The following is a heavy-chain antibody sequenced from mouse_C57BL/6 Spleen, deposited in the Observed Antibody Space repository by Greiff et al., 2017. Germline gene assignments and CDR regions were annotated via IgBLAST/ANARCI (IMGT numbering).Heavy chain of an antibody. CDR1: GYTFTSYW. V-gene: IGHV1-69*01. CDR2: IDPSDSYT. Sequence: QVQLKQPGAELVMPGASVKLSCKASGYTFTSYWMHWVKQRPGQGLEWIGEIDPSDSYTNYNQKFKGKSTLTVDKSSSTAYMQLSSLTSADSAVYYCAREATDYWGQGTTLTVSS. D-gene: IGHD3-2*02. J-gene: IGHJ2*01. CDR3: AREATDY.